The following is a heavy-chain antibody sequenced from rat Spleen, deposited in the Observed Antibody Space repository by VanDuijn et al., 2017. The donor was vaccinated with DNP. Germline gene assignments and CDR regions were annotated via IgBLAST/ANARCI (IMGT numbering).Heavy chain of an antibody. V-gene: IGHV5-7*01. D-gene: IGHD1-12*01. CDR3: ARHRTIMPYYYAMDA. CDR2: ISYDGSDT. CDR1: GFTFSNYY. J-gene: IGHJ4*01. Sequence: EVQLVESGGGLVQPGRSLKLSCAASGFTFSNYYMAWVRQAPKKSLEWVATISYDGSDTYYRDSMKGRFTISRDNAKSTLYLQMDSLRSEDTATYYCARHRTIMPYYYAMDAWGQGASVTVSS.